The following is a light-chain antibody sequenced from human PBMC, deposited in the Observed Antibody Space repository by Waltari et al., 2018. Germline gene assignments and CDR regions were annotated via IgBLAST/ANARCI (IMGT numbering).Light chain of an antibody. CDR3: CSYAGSNTPYV. V-gene: IGLV2-23*02. CDR1: SGDVAGYNV. CDR2: NVS. Sequence: QSALTQPASVSGSPGQSITISCTGTSGDVAGYNVVSWYQQHPDEPPKLIISNVSNRPSGVSHRFSGSKSGNTASLTISGLQTEDEATYFCCSYAGSNTPYVFGTGTKVTVL. J-gene: IGLJ1*01.